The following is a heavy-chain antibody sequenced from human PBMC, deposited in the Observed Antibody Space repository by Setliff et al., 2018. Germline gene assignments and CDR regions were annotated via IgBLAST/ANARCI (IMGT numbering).Heavy chain of an antibody. V-gene: IGHV4-59*01. Sequence: SETLSLTCSVSGDPMSFSYWSWIRQPPGKGLEWIGYIYYSGSTDSHPSLKSRVSISIDTSKNQFPLNVRSVTAADTAIYYCAKGRGEMDSWGQGILVTVSS. J-gene: IGHJ4*02. CDR3: AKGRGEMDS. D-gene: IGHD3-10*01. CDR1: GDPMSFSY. CDR2: IYYSGST.